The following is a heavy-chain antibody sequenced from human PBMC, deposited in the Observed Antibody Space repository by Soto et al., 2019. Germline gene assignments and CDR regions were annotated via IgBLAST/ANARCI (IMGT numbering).Heavy chain of an antibody. J-gene: IGHJ6*02. V-gene: IGHV3-23*01. CDR2: ISGSGGST. CDR3: AKVLAGQFGAMGYYYYGMDV. D-gene: IGHD3-3*01. CDR1: GFTFSSYA. Sequence: GGSLRLSCAASGFTFSSYAMSWVRQAPGKGLEWVSAISGSGGSTYYADSVKGRFTISRDNSKNTLYLQMNSLRAEETAVYSCAKVLAGQFGAMGYYYYGMDVWGQGTTVTVSS.